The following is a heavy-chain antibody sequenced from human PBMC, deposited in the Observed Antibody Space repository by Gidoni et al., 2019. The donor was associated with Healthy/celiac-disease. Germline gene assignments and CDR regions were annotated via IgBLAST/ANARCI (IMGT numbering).Heavy chain of an antibody. J-gene: IGHJ3*02. Sequence: QVQLVQSGAEVKKPGSSVQVSCKASGVTFNSSAISWVRQAPGQGLEWMGGIIPILGRANYAQKFQGRVTITADESTSTAYMELSSLRAEDTAVDYGARDGHTVTTIRGAFDIGGQGTMVTVSS. CDR3: ARDGHTVTTIRGAFDI. D-gene: IGHD4-17*01. CDR2: IIPILGRA. V-gene: IGHV1-69*01. CDR1: GVTFNSSA.